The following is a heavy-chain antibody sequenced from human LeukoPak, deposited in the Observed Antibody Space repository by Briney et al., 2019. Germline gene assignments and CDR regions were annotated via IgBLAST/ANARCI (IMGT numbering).Heavy chain of an antibody. CDR1: GYTVTNYD. D-gene: IGHD5-12*01. J-gene: IGHJ4*02. CDR3: ARGGLRFICSDH. CDR2: MNPNSGNT. V-gene: IGHV1-8*01. Sequence: ASVKVSCKASGYTVTNYDINWVRQATGQGLEWMGWMNPNSGNTGYAQKFQGRVTMTRNTSISTAYMELSSLRSEDTAVYYCARGGLRFICSDHWGQGTLVTVSS.